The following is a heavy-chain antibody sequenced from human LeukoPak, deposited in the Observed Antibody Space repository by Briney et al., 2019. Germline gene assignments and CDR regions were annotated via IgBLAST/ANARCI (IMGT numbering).Heavy chain of an antibody. CDR3: AKAPVTSCSGVYCYPFDY. D-gene: IGHD2-15*01. CDR1: GFTFSNYA. CDR2: ISFDGSNK. J-gene: IGHJ4*02. Sequence: PGRSLRLSCAASGFTFSNYAMHWVRQAPGKGLEWVAVISFDGSNKYYADSVKGRLTISRDYSKNTLYLQMNSLRAEDAAVYYCAKAPVTSCSGVYCYPFDYWGQGTLVTVSS. V-gene: IGHV3-30*04.